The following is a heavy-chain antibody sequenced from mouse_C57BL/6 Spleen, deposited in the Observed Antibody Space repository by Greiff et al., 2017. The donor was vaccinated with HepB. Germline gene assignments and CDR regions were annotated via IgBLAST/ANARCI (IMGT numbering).Heavy chain of an antibody. J-gene: IGHJ1*03. D-gene: IGHD2-4*01. V-gene: IGHV1-55*01. CDR3: AILGYDYDWYFDV. Sequence: VQLQQSGAELVKPGASVKMSCKASGYTFTSYWITWVKQRPGQGLEWIGDIYPGSGSTNYNEKFKSKATLTVDTSSSTAYMQLSSLTSEDSAVYYCAILGYDYDWYFDVWGTGTTVTVSS. CDR2: IYPGSGST. CDR1: GYTFTSYW.